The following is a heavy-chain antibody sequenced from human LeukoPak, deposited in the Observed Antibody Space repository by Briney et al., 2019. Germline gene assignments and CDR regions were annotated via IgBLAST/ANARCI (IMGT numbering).Heavy chain of an antibody. J-gene: IGHJ4*02. V-gene: IGHV3-73*01. CDR3: TGNYYGSGSAGDY. CDR1: GFTFSGSA. CDR2: IRSTANGYAT. Sequence: GGSLRLSCAASGFTFSGSALHWVRQASGKGLEWVGRIRSTANGYATAYAASVKGRFTISRDDSKNTAYLQMDSLKTEDTAVYYCTGNYYGSGSAGDYWGQGTLVTVSS. D-gene: IGHD3-10*01.